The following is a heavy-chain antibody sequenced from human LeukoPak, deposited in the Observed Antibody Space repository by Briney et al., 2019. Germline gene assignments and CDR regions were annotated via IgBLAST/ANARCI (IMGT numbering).Heavy chain of an antibody. CDR3: ARDSWPDVVKFDY. CDR2: IHHSGNT. V-gene: IGHV4-38-2*02. CDR1: GYSISSGYY. J-gene: IGHJ4*02. Sequence: PSETLSLTCTVSGYSISSGYYWGWIRQPPGKGLEWIGSIHHSGNTYYNPSLKSRVTISVDTSKNQFSLKLTSVTAADTAVYYCARDSWPDVVKFDYWGQGTLVTVSS. D-gene: IGHD2-15*01.